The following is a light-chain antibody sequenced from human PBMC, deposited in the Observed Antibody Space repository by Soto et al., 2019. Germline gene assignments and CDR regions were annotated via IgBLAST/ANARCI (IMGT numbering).Light chain of an antibody. CDR2: DVS. CDR3: SSYTGSSTPLV. CDR1: SSDVGGYNY. Sequence: QSALTQPASVSGSPGQSITISCTGTSSDVGGYNYVSWYQQHPGKAPKLMIYDVSNRPSGVSNRFSGSKSGNTASLTISGLQAEDEADYYCSSYTGSSTPLVFGGGTKVT. J-gene: IGLJ2*01. V-gene: IGLV2-14*01.